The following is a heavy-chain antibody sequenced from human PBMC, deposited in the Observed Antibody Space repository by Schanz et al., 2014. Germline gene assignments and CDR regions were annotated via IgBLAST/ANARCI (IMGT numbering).Heavy chain of an antibody. Sequence: GQLVESGGGLVQPGGSLRLSCSASGFTFSTFAMHWVRQAPGKGLEWVSYISGSSRTIYYADSMKGRFTISRDNAKNSLYLQMNSLRAEDTAVYYCARIGGSVFDYWAQGTLVTVSS. CDR2: ISGSSRTI. D-gene: IGHD3-10*01. CDR1: GFTFSTFA. J-gene: IGHJ4*02. CDR3: ARIGGSVFDY. V-gene: IGHV3-48*01.